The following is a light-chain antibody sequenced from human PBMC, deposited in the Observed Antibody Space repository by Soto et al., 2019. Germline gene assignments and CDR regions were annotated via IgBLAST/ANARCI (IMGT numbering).Light chain of an antibody. CDR2: DAS. V-gene: IGKV1-33*01. CDR1: QNINNY. J-gene: IGKJ5*01. CDR3: QQYENLPT. Sequence: DIQMTQSPSTLSGSVGDRVTITFQASQNINNYLNWYQQKPGRARKLLIYDASNLEAGVPSRFRGSGSGTDFTFTISRLQPEDIATYYCQQYENLPTFGQGTRLEIK.